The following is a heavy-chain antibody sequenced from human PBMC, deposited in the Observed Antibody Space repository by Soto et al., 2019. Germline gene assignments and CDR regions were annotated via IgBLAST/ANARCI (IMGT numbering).Heavy chain of an antibody. CDR1: GGSISSGGYY. D-gene: IGHD6-13*01. Sequence: SETLSLTCTVSGGSISSGGYYWSWIRQHPGKGLEWIGYIYYSGSTYYNPSLKSRVTISVDTSKNQFSLKLSSVTAADTAVYYCATLNSSSWGEYFQHWGQGTLVTVSS. CDR3: ATLNSSSWGEYFQH. V-gene: IGHV4-31*03. J-gene: IGHJ1*01. CDR2: IYYSGST.